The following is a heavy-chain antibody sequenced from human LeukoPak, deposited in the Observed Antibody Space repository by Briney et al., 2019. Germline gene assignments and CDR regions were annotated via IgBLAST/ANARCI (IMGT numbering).Heavy chain of an antibody. Sequence: GASVKVSCKAFGGTISSYAITWVRQAPGQGLEWMGRIIPIFDTANYAQNFQGRVTITTDESTSTAYMELSSLRSEDTAVYYCARGDGYGYNWFDSWGQGTLATVSS. D-gene: IGHD5-24*01. CDR3: ARGDGYGYNWFDS. CDR2: IIPIFDTA. CDR1: GGTISSYA. V-gene: IGHV1-69*05. J-gene: IGHJ5*01.